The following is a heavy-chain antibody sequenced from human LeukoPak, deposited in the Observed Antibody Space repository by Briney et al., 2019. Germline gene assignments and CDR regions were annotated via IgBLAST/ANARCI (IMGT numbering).Heavy chain of an antibody. CDR2: IYSSGNT. CDR3: ARGSRGYSYG. J-gene: IGHJ4*02. D-gene: IGHD5-18*01. Sequence: PSETLSLTCTVSGGSLSGHYWSWIRQPPGKGLEWIGYIYSSGNTNYNPSLKSRVTISVDTSNNQFSLKLSSVTAADTAVYYCARGSRGYSYGWGQGTLVTVSS. V-gene: IGHV4-59*11. CDR1: GGSLSGHY.